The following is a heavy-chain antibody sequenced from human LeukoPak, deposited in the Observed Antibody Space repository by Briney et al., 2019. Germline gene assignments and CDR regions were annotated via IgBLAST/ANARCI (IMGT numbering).Heavy chain of an antibody. V-gene: IGHV3-33*01. D-gene: IGHD6-6*01. J-gene: IGHJ4*02. CDR1: GFTFSQFG. CDR3: ARDRGTTSSAGYYFDY. CDR2: IWYDGSEK. Sequence: GGSLRLSCAASGFTFSQFGMHWVRQAPGKGLEWVAIIWYDGSEKFYGDSVKGRFTISRDNSKNTLYLQMNSLRAEDTAVYYCARDRGTTSSAGYYFDYWGQGTLVTVSS.